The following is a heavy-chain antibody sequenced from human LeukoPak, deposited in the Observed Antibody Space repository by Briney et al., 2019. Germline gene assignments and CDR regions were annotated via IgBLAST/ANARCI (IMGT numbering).Heavy chain of an antibody. V-gene: IGHV4-61*08. J-gene: IGHJ2*01. CDR1: GGSISSGDYY. Sequence: SETLSLTCTVSGGSISSGDYYWSWIRQPPGKGLEWIGYIYYSGSTNYNPSLKSRVTMSLDTSKNQFSLKLSSVTTADTAVYYCARSVVTLYWYFDLWGRGTLVTVSS. CDR3: ARSVVTLYWYFDL. CDR2: IYYSGST. D-gene: IGHD4-23*01.